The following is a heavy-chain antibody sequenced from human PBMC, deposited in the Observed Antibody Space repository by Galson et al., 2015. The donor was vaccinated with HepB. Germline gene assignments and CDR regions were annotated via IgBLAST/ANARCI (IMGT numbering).Heavy chain of an antibody. D-gene: IGHD3-22*01. CDR3: ARSHYYDSSDDTED. J-gene: IGHJ4*02. CDR2: INHSGST. CDR1: GGSFSGYY. Sequence: ETLSLTCAVYGGSFSGYYWSWIRQPPGKGLEWIGEINHSGSTNYNPSLKSRVTISVDTSKNQFSLKLSSVAAADTAVYYCARSHYYDSSDDTEDWGQGTLVTVSS. V-gene: IGHV4-34*01.